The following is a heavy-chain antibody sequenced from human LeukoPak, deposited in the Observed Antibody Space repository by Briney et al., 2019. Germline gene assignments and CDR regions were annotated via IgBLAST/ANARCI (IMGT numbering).Heavy chain of an antibody. CDR3: ARYSGSFPGWLDP. CDR1: GLTFSSSW. CDR2: INPDGSQK. J-gene: IGHJ5*02. V-gene: IGHV3-7*01. D-gene: IGHD1-26*01. Sequence: GGSLRLSCAASGLTFSSSWMNWVRQAPGKGLEWVANINPDGSQKDYVDSVKGRFTISRDNAKNSVFPQMNSLRAEDTAVYYCARYSGSFPGWLDPWGQGTLVTVSS.